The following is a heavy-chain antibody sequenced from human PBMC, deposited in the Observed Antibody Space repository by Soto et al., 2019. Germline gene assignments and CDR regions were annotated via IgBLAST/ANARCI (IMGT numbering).Heavy chain of an antibody. CDR1: GGSISSYY. J-gene: IGHJ6*03. CDR3: ARHGVRRLFNTHYYYYYMDV. Sequence: QGELQASGPGLVKLTESLSLTCTVSGGSISSYYLSWIRQPSGKGLEWIGYVYYTGSTSYNPCLKSRISLSIDTSKNQFSLKLSSVIAADSAVYYCARHGVRRLFNTHYYYYYMDVWGKGTTVTVSS. CDR2: VYYTGST. V-gene: IGHV4-59*08. D-gene: IGHD2-15*01.